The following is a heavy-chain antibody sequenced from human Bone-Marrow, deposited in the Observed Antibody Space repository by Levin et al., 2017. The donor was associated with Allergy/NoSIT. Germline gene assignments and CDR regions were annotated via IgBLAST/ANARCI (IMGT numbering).Heavy chain of an antibody. CDR1: GFTFNTYW. V-gene: IGHV3-7*03. CDR3: ARGAVIVS. CDR2: INRNGSEA. Sequence: WASVKVSCAASGFTFNTYWMTWVRRAPGKGLEWLANINRNGSEAYFADSVKGRFNISRDNTRNSLYLHMTSLRADDSALYYCARGAVIVSWGQGTLVTVSS. J-gene: IGHJ5*02. D-gene: IGHD5/OR15-5a*01.